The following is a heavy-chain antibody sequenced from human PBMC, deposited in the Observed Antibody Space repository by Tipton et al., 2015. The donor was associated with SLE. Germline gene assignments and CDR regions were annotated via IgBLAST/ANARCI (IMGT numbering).Heavy chain of an antibody. CDR1: GGSISSSSYY. J-gene: IGHJ4*02. CDR2: IYYSGST. CDR3: ARGGVAATPDY. Sequence: LRLSCTVSGGSISSSSYYWGWIRQPPGKGLEWIGSIYYSGSTNYNPSLKSRVTISVDTSKNQFSLKLSSVTAADTAVYYCARGGVAATPDYWGQGTLVTVSS. V-gene: IGHV4-39*07. D-gene: IGHD2-15*01.